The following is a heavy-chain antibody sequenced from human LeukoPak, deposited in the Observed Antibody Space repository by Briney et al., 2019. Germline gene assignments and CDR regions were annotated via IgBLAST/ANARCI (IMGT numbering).Heavy chain of an antibody. Sequence: GGSLRLSCAASGFTFSSYWMSWVRQAPGKGLEWVANIKQDGSEKYYVDSVKGRFTISRDNAKNSLYLQMNSLRAEDTAVYYCARNYYDSSGYYYDVWYYYYMDVWGKGTTVTVSS. J-gene: IGHJ6*03. V-gene: IGHV3-7*01. D-gene: IGHD3-22*01. CDR1: GFTFSSYW. CDR3: ARNYYDSSGYYYDVWYYYYMDV. CDR2: IKQDGSEK.